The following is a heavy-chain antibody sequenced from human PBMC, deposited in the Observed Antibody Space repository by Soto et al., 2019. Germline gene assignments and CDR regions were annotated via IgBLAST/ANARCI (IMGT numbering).Heavy chain of an antibody. CDR1: GYTFTSYA. V-gene: IGHV1-3*01. Sequence: ASVKVSCKASGYTFTSYAMHWVRQAPGQRLEWMGWINAGNGNTKYSQKFQGRVTITRDTSASTAYMELSSLRSEDTAVYYCARDALGYCSSTSCNWFDHWGQGTLVTVSS. D-gene: IGHD2-2*01. CDR3: ARDALGYCSSTSCNWFDH. J-gene: IGHJ5*02. CDR2: INAGNGNT.